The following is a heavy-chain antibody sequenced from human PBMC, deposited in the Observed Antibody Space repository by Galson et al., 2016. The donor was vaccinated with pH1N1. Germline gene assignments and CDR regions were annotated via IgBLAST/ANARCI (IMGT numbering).Heavy chain of an antibody. D-gene: IGHD6-19*01. J-gene: IGHJ4*02. CDR3: ARGKRSIGWTTVDY. CDR2: MSYEGSNK. Sequence: SLRLSCAASGFTFSTYGMHWVRQAPGKGLEWVAVMSYEGSNKYYVDSVKGRFTISRDNAKSSLYLQMNSLRAEDTAVYYCARGKRSIGWTTVDYWGQGTLVTVSS. CDR1: GFTFSTYG. V-gene: IGHV3-30*03.